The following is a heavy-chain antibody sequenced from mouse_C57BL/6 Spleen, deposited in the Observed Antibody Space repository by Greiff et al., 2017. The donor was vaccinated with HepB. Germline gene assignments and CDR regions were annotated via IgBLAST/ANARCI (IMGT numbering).Heavy chain of an antibody. CDR2: IYPGSGNT. Sequence: VQLQQSGPELVKPGASVKISCKASGYSFTSYYIHWVKQRPGQGLEWIGWIYPGSGNTKYNEKFKGKATLTEDTSSSTAYMQLSSLTSEDSAVYDCARDATEVADYWGQGTTLTVSS. CDR1: GYSFTSYY. D-gene: IGHD1-1*01. CDR3: ARDATEVADY. J-gene: IGHJ2*01. V-gene: IGHV1-66*01.